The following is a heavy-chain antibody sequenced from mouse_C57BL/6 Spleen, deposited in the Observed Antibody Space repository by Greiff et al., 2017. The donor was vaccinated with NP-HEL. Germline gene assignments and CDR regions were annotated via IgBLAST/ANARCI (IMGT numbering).Heavy chain of an antibody. Sequence: VQLQQSGPELVKPGASVKISCKASGYAFSSSWMNWVKQRPGKGLEWIGRIYPGDGDTNYNGKFKGKATLTADKSSSTAYMQLSSLTSEDSAVYFCARKVGLYYFDYWGQGTTLTVSS. CDR1: GYAFSSSW. CDR2: IYPGDGDT. V-gene: IGHV1-82*01. CDR3: ARKVGLYYFDY. D-gene: IGHD4-1*01. J-gene: IGHJ2*01.